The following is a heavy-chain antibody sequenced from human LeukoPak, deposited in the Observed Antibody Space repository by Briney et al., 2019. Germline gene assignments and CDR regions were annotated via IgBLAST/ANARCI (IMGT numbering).Heavy chain of an antibody. CDR3: ARVKYGYGNLRPAFDI. J-gene: IGHJ3*02. V-gene: IGHV4-34*01. Sequence: PSETLSLTCAVYGGSFSGYYWSWIRQPPGKGLEWIGEINHSGSTNYNPSLKSRVTISVDTSKDQFSLKLSSVTAADTAVYYCARVKYGYGNLRPAFDIWGQGTMVTVSS. CDR1: GGSFSGYY. D-gene: IGHD5-18*01. CDR2: INHSGST.